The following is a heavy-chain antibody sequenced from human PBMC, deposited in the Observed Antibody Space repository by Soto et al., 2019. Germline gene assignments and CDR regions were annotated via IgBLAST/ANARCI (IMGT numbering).Heavy chain of an antibody. CDR2: INPSGGST. V-gene: IGHV1-46*01. Sequence: GASVKVSCKASGYTFTSYYMHWVRQAPGQGLERMGIINPSGGSTSYAQKFQGRVTMTRDTSTSTVYMELSSLRSEDTAVYYCARAQYYYGSGSYPHYYGMDVWGQGTTVTVSS. J-gene: IGHJ6*02. CDR1: GYTFTSYY. CDR3: ARAQYYYGSGSYPHYYGMDV. D-gene: IGHD3-10*01.